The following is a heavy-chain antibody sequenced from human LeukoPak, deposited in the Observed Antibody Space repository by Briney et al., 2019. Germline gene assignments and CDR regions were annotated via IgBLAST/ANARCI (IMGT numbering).Heavy chain of an antibody. CDR1: GGSFSGYY. V-gene: IGHV4-34*01. Sequence: SETLSLTCAVYGGSFSGYYWSWIRQPPGKGLEWIGEINHSGSTNYNPSLKSRVTISVDTSKNQFSLKLSSVTAADTAVYYCARGELLGYRSSTSCANYFDYWGQGTLVTVSS. CDR2: INHSGST. D-gene: IGHD2-2*01. J-gene: IGHJ4*02. CDR3: ARGELLGYRSSTSCANYFDY.